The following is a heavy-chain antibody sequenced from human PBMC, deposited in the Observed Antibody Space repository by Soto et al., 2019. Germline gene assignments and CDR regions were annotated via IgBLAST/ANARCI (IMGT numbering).Heavy chain of an antibody. D-gene: IGHD3-16*02. CDR2: ISSSSSTI. CDR1: GFTFSSYS. Sequence: EVQLVESGGGLVQPGGSLRLSCAASGFTFSSYSMNWVRQAPGKGLEWVSYISSSSSTIYYADSVKGRFTISRDNAKNSLYLQMNSLGDEDTAVYYCARGGRDDYVWGSYRYRFDYWGQGTLVTVSS. V-gene: IGHV3-48*02. J-gene: IGHJ4*02. CDR3: ARGGRDDYVWGSYRYRFDY.